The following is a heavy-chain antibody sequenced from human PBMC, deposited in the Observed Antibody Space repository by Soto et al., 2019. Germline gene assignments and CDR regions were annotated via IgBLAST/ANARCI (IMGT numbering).Heavy chain of an antibody. CDR2: INPSSGGT. CDR1: GYPLPAKY. V-gene: IGHV1-2*02. D-gene: IGHD6-13*01. CDR3: AKGGSSWTEWFDP. J-gene: IGHJ5*02. Sequence: QVQLVQSGAEVKKPGASVKVSCKASGYPLPAKYYPWVGKAPGQGLEWMGWINPSSGGTKEAQKFRGRVTMTRDTSISAAYMELSRLTSDDTAVYYCAKGGSSWTEWFDPWGQGTLVTVSS.